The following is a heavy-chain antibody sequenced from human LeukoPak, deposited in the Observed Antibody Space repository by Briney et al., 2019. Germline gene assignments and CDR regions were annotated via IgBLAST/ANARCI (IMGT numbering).Heavy chain of an antibody. J-gene: IGHJ4*02. D-gene: IGHD5-12*01. V-gene: IGHV3-48*02. Sequence: GGSLRLSCAASGFTFSSYSMNWVRQAPGKGLEWVSYISSSSSTIYYADSVKGRFPISRDNAKNSLYLQMNRLRDEDTAVYYCARDVRWLRFVFDHWGQGIPVTVSS. CDR1: GFTFSSYS. CDR2: ISSSSSTI. CDR3: ARDVRWLRFVFDH.